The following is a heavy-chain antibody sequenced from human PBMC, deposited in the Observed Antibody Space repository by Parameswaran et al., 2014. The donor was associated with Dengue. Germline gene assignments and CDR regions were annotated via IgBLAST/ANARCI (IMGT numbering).Heavy chain of an antibody. CDR2: IYHSGST. V-gene: IGHV4-30-2*01. Sequence: RWIRQPPGKGLEWIGYIYHSGSTYYNPSLKSRVTISVDRSKNQFSLKLSSVTAADTAVYYCARGGVRFGVVITRDNNWFDPWGQGTLVTVSS. J-gene: IGHJ5*02. D-gene: IGHD3-3*01. CDR3: ARGGVRFGVVITRDNNWFDP.